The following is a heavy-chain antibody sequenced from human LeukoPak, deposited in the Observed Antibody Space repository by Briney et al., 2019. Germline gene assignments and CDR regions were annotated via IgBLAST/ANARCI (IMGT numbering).Heavy chain of an antibody. V-gene: IGHV1-18*01. J-gene: IGHJ4*02. Sequence: ASVKVSCKASGYTLTSYGINWMRQGPGQGLEWMGWISTQSGNTNYAQKVQGRLTLTTDRSTNTAYMELRSLRSDDTAVYYCARGAYGDKWGQGTMVTVSS. CDR3: ARGAYGDK. CDR2: ISTQSGNT. CDR1: GYTLTSYG. D-gene: IGHD4-17*01.